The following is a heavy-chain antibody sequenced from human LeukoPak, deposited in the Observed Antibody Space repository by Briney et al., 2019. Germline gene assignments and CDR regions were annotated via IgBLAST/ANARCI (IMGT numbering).Heavy chain of an antibody. D-gene: IGHD4-17*01. CDR2: FDPEDGET. V-gene: IGHV1-24*01. CDR1: GYTLTELP. J-gene: IGHJ4*02. Sequence: ASVKVSCKVSGYTLTELPMHWVRQAPGKGLEWMGGFDPEDGETIYAQKFQGRVTMTEDTSTDTAYMELSSLRSEDTAVYYCATQMGATVTTGEFDYWGQGTLVTVSS. CDR3: ATQMGATVTTGEFDY.